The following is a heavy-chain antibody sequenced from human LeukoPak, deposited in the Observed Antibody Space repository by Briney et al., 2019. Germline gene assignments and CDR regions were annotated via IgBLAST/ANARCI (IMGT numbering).Heavy chain of an antibody. CDR1: GYTFTSYA. CDR2: INAGNGNT. J-gene: IGHJ4*02. V-gene: IGHV1-3*01. Sequence: ASVKVSCKASGYTFTSYAMHWVRQAPGQRLEWMGWINAGNGNTKYSQKFQGRVTITRDTSAGTAYMELSSLRSEDTAVYYCASTPYSSPLGYFDYWGQGTLVTVSS. D-gene: IGHD6-13*01. CDR3: ASTPYSSPLGYFDY.